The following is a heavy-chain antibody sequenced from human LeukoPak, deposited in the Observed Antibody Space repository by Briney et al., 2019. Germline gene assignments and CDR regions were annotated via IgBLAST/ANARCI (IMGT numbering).Heavy chain of an antibody. CDR2: IIPIFGTA. V-gene: IGHV1-69*05. CDR3: TAIVVVPAAISYGSFQH. D-gene: IGHD2-2*01. Sequence: SVKVSCKASGGTFSSYAISWVRQAPGQGLEWMGGIIPIFGTANYAQKFQGRVTITTDESTSTAYMELSSLRSEDTAVYYCTAIVVVPAAISYGSFQHWGQGTLVTVSS. J-gene: IGHJ1*01. CDR1: GGTFSSYA.